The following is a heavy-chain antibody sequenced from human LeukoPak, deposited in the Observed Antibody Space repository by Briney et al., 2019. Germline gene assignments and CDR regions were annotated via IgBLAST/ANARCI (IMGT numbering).Heavy chain of an antibody. V-gene: IGHV3-23*01. J-gene: IGHJ4*02. CDR1: GFTFSSYA. CDR3: AKDSRAYSSSWYCFDY. Sequence: PGGSLRLSCAASGFTFSSYAMSWVRQAPGKGLEWVSAISGSGGSTYYADSVKGRFTISRDNSKNTLYLQMNSLRAGDTAVYYCAKDSRAYSSSWYCFDYWGQGTLVTVSS. CDR2: ISGSGGST. D-gene: IGHD6-13*01.